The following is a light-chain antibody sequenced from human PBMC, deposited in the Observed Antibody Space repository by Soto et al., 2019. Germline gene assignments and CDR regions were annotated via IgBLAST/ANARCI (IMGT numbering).Light chain of an antibody. CDR2: EVN. CDR3: SSYTTSSTQV. V-gene: IGLV2-14*01. Sequence: QSALTQPASVSGSPGQSITLSCAGTSSDVGGYNYVSWYQQHPGKAPKLMIYEVNYRPSGVSDRFSGSKSGNTASLTISGLQAEDEADYYCSSYTTSSTQVFGGGTKVTVL. J-gene: IGLJ3*02. CDR1: SSDVGGYNY.